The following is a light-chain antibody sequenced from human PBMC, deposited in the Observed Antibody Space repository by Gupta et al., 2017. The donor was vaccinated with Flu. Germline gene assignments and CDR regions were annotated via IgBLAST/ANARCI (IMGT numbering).Light chain of an antibody. Sequence: ERATRPCRAGQKIKRYLAGYQQKPGEVPRRLIYYVSARGTCVPAGLSGSGSGTNVTLPITSLAPEDFGTYYCQQRKYRWPITFGEGTRLDIK. CDR2: YVS. V-gene: IGKV3-11*01. CDR3: QQRKYRWPIT. J-gene: IGKJ5*01. CDR1: QKIKRY.